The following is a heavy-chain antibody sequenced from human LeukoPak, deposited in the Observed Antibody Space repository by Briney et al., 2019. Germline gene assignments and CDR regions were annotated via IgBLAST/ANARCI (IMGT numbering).Heavy chain of an antibody. CDR2: ISGSGGST. J-gene: IGHJ5*02. CDR1: GFTFSSYA. V-gene: IGHV3-23*01. CDR3: AKGPGGSYLNWFDP. D-gene: IGHD1-26*01. Sequence: PGGSLRLSCAASGFTFSSYAMSWVRQAPGKGLEWVSAISGSGGSTYYADSVKGRFTVSRDNSKNTLYLQMNSLRAEDTAVYYCAKGPGGSYLNWFDPWGQGTLVTVSS.